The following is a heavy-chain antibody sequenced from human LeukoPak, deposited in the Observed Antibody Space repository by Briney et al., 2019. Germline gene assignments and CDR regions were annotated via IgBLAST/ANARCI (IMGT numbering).Heavy chain of an antibody. V-gene: IGHV3-48*02. CDR2: ISSSSKTR. Sequence: GRSLRLSCAASRFTFSSYSMNWVRQAPGPGVEWVSYISSSSKTRYYADSVKGRFAISRDNAKNSLYLQMNSLRDEDSAVYYCARDQGIFDYWGQGTLVTVSS. J-gene: IGHJ4*02. CDR1: RFTFSSYS. CDR3: ARDQGIFDY.